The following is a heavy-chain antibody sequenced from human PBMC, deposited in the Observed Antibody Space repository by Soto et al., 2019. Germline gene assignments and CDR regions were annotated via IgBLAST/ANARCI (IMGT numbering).Heavy chain of an antibody. CDR3: ARDRSEAAAGTRWFDP. D-gene: IGHD6-13*01. Sequence: GASVKVSCKASGGTFSSYAISWVRQAPGQGLEWMGGIIPIFGTANYAQKFQGRVTITADESKSTAYMELSSLRSEDTAVYYCARDRSEAAAGTRWFDPWGQGTLVTVSS. CDR2: IIPIFGTA. V-gene: IGHV1-69*13. CDR1: GGTFSSYA. J-gene: IGHJ5*02.